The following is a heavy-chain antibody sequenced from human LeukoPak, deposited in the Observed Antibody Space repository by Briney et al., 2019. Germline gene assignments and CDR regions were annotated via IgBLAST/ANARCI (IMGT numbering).Heavy chain of an antibody. CDR1: GFTVSSNY. CDR2: IYTGGST. V-gene: IGHV3-53*01. Sequence: GGSLRLSCAAAGFTVSSNYMSWVRQAPGKGLEWISVIYTGGSTYYADSVKGRFTISRDNSKNTLYLQMNSLRAEDTAVYYCARDQEGFDYWGQGTLVTVSS. CDR3: ARDQEGFDY. J-gene: IGHJ4*02.